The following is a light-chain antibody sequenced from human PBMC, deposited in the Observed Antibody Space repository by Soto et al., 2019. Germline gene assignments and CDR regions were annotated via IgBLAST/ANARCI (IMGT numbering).Light chain of an antibody. Sequence: QSVLTQPPSVSGAPGQSVTISCTGSTFNIGAAMDVHWYQQFPGVAPKLLIYGDNNRPSGVPDRFSGARSGTSASLAIAGLQSDDEAVYYCQSYANNFSGHVVFGGGTKLTVL. CDR1: TFNIGAAMD. CDR2: GDN. V-gene: IGLV1-40*01. J-gene: IGLJ2*01. CDR3: QSYANNFSGHVV.